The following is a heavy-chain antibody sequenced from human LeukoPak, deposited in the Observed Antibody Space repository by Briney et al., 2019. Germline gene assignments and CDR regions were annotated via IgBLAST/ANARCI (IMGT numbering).Heavy chain of an antibody. CDR1: GYSFTSYW. V-gene: IGHV5-51*01. CDR3: ARLMREFQPHDAFDI. D-gene: IGHD3-10*01. CDR2: IYPGDSDT. Sequence: GEPLKISCKGSGYSFTSYWIGWVRQLPGKGLEWMGIIYPGDSDTRYRPSFQGQVTISADKPIGTAYLQWSSLKASDTAMYYWARLMREFQPHDAFDIWGQGTMVTVSS. J-gene: IGHJ3*02.